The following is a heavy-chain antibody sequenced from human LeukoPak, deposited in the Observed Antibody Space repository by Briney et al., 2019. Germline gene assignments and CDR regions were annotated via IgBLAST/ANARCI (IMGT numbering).Heavy chain of an antibody. CDR2: LWHGGTNR. CDR3: ARGTGAYDP. J-gene: IGHJ5*02. Sequence: PGGSLGLSCEASGFSFSSYDMHWVRQAPGKGLEWVAVLWHGGTNRDYADSVKGRFTISRDNSKNTLYLQMNSLRAEDTAVYYCARGTGAYDPWGQGTLVTVSS. V-gene: IGHV3-33*01. D-gene: IGHD1-1*01. CDR1: GFSFSSYD.